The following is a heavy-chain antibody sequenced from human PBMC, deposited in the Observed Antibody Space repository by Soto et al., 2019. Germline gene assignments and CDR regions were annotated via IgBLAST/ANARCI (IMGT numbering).Heavy chain of an antibody. CDR1: GYIFTTYY. CDR2: ISPGNGAT. J-gene: IGHJ4*02. V-gene: IGHV1-46*01. D-gene: IGHD2-8*01. CDR3: AREPPGATDGFDY. Sequence: QVQLVPSGAAVKRPGASVKVSCKTSGYIFTTYYIHWVRQAPGQGLEWMGMISPGNGATNYAREFQGRVTMTRDTSTSTVYMELSSLRSEDTAVYYCAREPPGATDGFDYWGQGTLVTVSS.